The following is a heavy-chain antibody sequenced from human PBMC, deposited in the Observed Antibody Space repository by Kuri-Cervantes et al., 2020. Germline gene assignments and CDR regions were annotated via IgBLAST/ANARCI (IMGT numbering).Heavy chain of an antibody. CDR3: ARVNYDIWSGYSDGFDY. V-gene: IGHV4-4*07. Sequence: SETLSLTCTVSGGSISSYYWSWIRQPPGKGLEWIGRIYTSGSTNYNPSLKSRVTMSVDTSKNQFSLKLSSVTAADTAVYYCARVNYDIWSGYSDGFDYWGQGTLVTVSS. D-gene: IGHD3-3*01. CDR2: IYTSGST. CDR1: GGSISSYY. J-gene: IGHJ4*02.